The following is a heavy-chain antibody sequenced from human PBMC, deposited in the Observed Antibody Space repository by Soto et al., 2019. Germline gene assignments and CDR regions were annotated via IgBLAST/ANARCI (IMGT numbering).Heavy chain of an antibody. CDR3: ARSSVPPYCSSDSCYSVDY. D-gene: IGHD2-2*01. J-gene: IGHJ4*01. CDR1: GYTFSTYG. V-gene: IGHV1-3*01. CDR2: TNGGNTNT. Sequence: ASVKVSCKASGYTFSTYGIHWVRPAPGQRFEWMGWTNGGNTNTRYSKNFQGRITVTKDTSASTAYLELSRLTPEDTAVYYCARSSVPPYCSSDSCYSVDYWGQGTLVTVSS.